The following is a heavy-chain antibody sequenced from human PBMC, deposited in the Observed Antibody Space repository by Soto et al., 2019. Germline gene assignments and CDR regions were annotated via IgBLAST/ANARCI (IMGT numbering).Heavy chain of an antibody. D-gene: IGHD3-3*01. CDR1: GFTFSSYS. J-gene: IGHJ3*02. Sequence: GGSLGLSCAASGFTFSSYSMQWVRQAPGKGLVWVSRVNGDGSSATYADSVKGRFTISRDNAKNTVYLQMSSLRAEDTAVYYCVSRDFSSGFNAFDIWGQGTMVTVSS. V-gene: IGHV3-74*01. CDR2: VNGDGSSA. CDR3: VSRDFSSGFNAFDI.